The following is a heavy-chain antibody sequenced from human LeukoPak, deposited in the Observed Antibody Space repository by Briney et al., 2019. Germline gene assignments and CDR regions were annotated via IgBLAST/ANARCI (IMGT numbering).Heavy chain of an antibody. J-gene: IGHJ3*02. CDR3: AKDGPIRYGDLDDAFDI. CDR2: ISYDGSNK. CDR1: GFTFSSYG. D-gene: IGHD4-17*01. Sequence: GGSLRLSRAASGFTFSSYGMHWVRQAPGKGLEWVAVISYDGSNKYYADSVKGRFTISRDNSKNTLYLQMDSLRAEDTAVYYCAKDGPIRYGDLDDAFDIWGQGTMVTVSS. V-gene: IGHV3-30*18.